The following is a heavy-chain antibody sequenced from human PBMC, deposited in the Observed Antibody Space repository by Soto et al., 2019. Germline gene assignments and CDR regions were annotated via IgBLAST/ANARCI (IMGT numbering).Heavy chain of an antibody. CDR2: INPSDSYT. V-gene: IGHV5-10-1*01. CDR1: GYSFTSYW. D-gene: IGHD2-21*02. J-gene: IGHJ5*02. Sequence: PGESLKISCKGSGYSFTSYWISWVRQMPGKGLEWMGRINPSDSYTNYSPSFQGHVTISADRSISTAYLQWSSLKASDTAMYYCSRHIPYCGGDCYHLWGQGTLVTVSS. CDR3: SRHIPYCGGDCYHL.